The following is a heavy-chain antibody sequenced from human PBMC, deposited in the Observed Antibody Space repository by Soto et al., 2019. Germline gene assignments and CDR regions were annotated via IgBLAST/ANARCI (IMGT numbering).Heavy chain of an antibody. V-gene: IGHV1-69*17. D-gene: IGHD2-15*01. CDR1: GGTSRSLS. Sequence: QVQLAQSGAEVKQPGASVKVSCKASGGTSRSLSITWVRQAPGQGLEWMGGITPLFGIPNYPQKFQGRLTITADKSTGTAYLELSSLRSEDTAVYYCARDTHSAGGWFDTWGRGTLVTVSS. CDR2: ITPLFGIP. J-gene: IGHJ5*02. CDR3: ARDTHSAGGWFDT.